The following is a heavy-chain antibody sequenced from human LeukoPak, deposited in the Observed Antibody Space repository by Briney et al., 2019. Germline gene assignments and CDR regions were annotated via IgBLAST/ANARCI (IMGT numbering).Heavy chain of an antibody. D-gene: IGHD3-10*01. J-gene: IGHJ4*02. CDR2: INHSGGT. CDR1: GGSFSGYY. Sequence: PSETLSLTCAVYGGSFSGYYWSWIRQPPGKGLEWIGEINHSGGTNYNPSLKSRVTISVDTSKNQFSLKLSSVTAADTAVYYCARGRQPYGSGRSFDYWGQGTLVTVSS. CDR3: ARGRQPYGSGRSFDY. V-gene: IGHV4-34*01.